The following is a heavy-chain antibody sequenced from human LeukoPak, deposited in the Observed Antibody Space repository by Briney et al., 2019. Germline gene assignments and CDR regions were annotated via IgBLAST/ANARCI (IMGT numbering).Heavy chain of an antibody. D-gene: IGHD4-17*01. CDR1: GGSISSYY. Sequence: PSETLSLTCTVSGGSISSYYWSWIRQPPGKGLEWIGYIYYSGSTNYNPSLKSRVTISVDTSKNQLSLKLSSVTAADTVVYYCARAIDYGDYWVPYYFDYWGQGTLVTVSS. CDR3: ARAIDYGDYWVPYYFDY. J-gene: IGHJ4*02. CDR2: IYYSGST. V-gene: IGHV4-59*01.